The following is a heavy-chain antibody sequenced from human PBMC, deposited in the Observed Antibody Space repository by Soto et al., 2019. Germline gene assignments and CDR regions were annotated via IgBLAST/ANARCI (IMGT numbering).Heavy chain of an antibody. Sequence: GGSLRLSCEGSGFSFSSYAIHWVRQAPGKGLEWVAVISYDGTNKYYGESVRGRFTISRDDSKSTLYLQMNSLRSEDTGIYYCGRDNMIQIWPPTPVDLWGQGALVTVSS. J-gene: IGHJ4*02. D-gene: IGHD3-22*01. V-gene: IGHV3-30*04. CDR1: GFSFSSYA. CDR2: ISYDGTNK. CDR3: GRDNMIQIWPPTPVDL.